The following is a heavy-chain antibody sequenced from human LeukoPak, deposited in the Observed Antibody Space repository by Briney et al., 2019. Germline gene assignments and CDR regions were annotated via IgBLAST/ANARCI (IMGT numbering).Heavy chain of an antibody. V-gene: IGHV3-30*02. Sequence: GGSLRLSCAASGFTLSRYGMHWVRQAPGKGLEWVAVIWSDGSNKYYADSVKGRFTISRDNSKNTLYLQMNSLRAEDTAVYYCAKGQGAFDIWGQGTMVTVSS. CDR1: GFTLSRYG. J-gene: IGHJ3*02. CDR2: IWSDGSNK. CDR3: AKGQGAFDI.